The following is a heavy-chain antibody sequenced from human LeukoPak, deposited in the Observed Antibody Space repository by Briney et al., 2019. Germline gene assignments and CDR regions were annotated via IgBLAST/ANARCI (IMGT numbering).Heavy chain of an antibody. CDR3: ARGPRYYGSGIRYFDY. Sequence: SETLSLTCAVYGGSFSGYYWSWIRQPPGKGLEWIGEINHSGSTNYNPSLKSRVTISVDTSKNQFSLKLSSVTAADTAVYYCARGPRYYGSGIRYFDYWGQGTLVTVSS. D-gene: IGHD3-10*01. V-gene: IGHV4-34*01. CDR2: INHSGST. J-gene: IGHJ4*02. CDR1: GGSFSGYY.